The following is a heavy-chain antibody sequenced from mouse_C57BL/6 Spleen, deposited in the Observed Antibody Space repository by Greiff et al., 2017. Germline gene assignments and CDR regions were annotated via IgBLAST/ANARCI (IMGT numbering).Heavy chain of an antibody. V-gene: IGHV5-12*01. CDR2: SSNGGGST. CDR3: ARHWSGYFDV. CDR1: GFTFSDYY. Sequence: EVKLVESGGGLVQPGGSLQLSCAASGFTFSDYYMYWVRQTPEKRLEWVAYSSNGGGSTYYPDTVKGRFTISRDNAKNTLYLQMSSLKSEDTAMYYCARHWSGYFDVGGTGTTVTVSS. J-gene: IGHJ1*03.